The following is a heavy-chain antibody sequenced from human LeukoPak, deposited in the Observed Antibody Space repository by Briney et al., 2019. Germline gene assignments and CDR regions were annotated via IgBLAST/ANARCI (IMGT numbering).Heavy chain of an antibody. Sequence: PGGSLGLSCAASGFTFSSYSMIWVRQAPGKGLEWVSSISSSSSYIYYADSVKGRFTISRDNAKNSLYLQMNSLRAEDTAVYYCATLGSNYGMDVRGKGTTVTVSS. J-gene: IGHJ6*04. CDR3: ATLGSNYGMDV. V-gene: IGHV3-21*01. CDR1: GFTFSSYS. CDR2: ISSSSSYI. D-gene: IGHD7-27*01.